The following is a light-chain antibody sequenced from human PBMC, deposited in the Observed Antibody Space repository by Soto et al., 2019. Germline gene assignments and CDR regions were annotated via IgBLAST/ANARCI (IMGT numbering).Light chain of an antibody. V-gene: IGKV3-20*01. CDR2: DAS. CDR1: QSVSSSY. CDR3: QQYGSSPRT. J-gene: IGKJ1*01. Sequence: EIVLTQSPGTLSLSPGERATLSCRASQSVSSSYLAWYQQKPGQAPRLLIYDASSRATGIPDRFSGSGSGTDFTLTISRLEPEDFAVDYWQQYGSSPRTFGQGTKVEIK.